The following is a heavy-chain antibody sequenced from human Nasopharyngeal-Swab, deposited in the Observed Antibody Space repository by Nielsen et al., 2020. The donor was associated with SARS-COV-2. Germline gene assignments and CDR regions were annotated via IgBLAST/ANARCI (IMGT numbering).Heavy chain of an antibody. CDR2: IRSSNTYR. CDR3: ARDRPGVATSGEFDY. CDR1: GFTFSDYY. J-gene: IGHJ4*02. V-gene: IGHV3-11*06. D-gene: IGHD6-13*01. Sequence: GGSLRLSCAASGFTFSDYYMSWIRQAPGKGLEWVAYIRSSNTYRSYADSVKGRFTISRDYAKNSLYLQMNSLRAEDTAVYYCARDRPGVATSGEFDYWGQGTLVTVSS.